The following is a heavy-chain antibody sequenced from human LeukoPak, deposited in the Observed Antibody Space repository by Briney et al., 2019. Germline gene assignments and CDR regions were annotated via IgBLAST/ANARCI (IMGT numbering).Heavy chain of an antibody. Sequence: SETLSLTCTVAGGSISSYYWSWIRQPPGKGLEWIGYIYSSGSTNYNPSLKSRVTISVDTSKNQFSLKLSSVTAADTAVYYCAGHSSGWYFDYWGQGTLVTVSS. CDR3: AGHSSGWYFDY. D-gene: IGHD6-19*01. CDR2: IYSSGST. CDR1: GGSISSYY. V-gene: IGHV4-59*08. J-gene: IGHJ4*02.